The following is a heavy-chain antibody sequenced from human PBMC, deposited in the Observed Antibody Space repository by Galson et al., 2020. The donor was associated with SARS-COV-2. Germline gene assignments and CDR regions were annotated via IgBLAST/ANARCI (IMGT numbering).Heavy chain of an antibody. J-gene: IGHJ3*01. V-gene: IGHV3-7*01. D-gene: IGHD3-3*01. Sequence: GESLKISCEASGFTFSSAWMNWVRQAPGKGLEWLAHIKNDGSETYYVDSVRGRFTISRDNTKDSLFLQMNNLRVEDTAVYFCTAGHYSLWGLWTTVIFSS. CDR1: GFTFSSAW. CDR2: IKNDGSET. CDR3: TAGHYSL.